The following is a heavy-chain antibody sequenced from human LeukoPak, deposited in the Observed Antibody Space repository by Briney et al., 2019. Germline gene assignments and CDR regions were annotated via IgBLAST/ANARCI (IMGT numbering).Heavy chain of an antibody. CDR1: GFTFSSYW. CDR3: AREKLVNYYYYYMDV. J-gene: IGHJ6*03. Sequence: GGSLRLSCAASGFTFSSYWMSWVRQAPGKGLEWVANIKQDGSEKYYVDSVKGRFTISRDNAKNSLYLQMSSLRAEDTAVYYCAREKLVNYYYYYMDVWGKGTTVTVSS. CDR2: IKQDGSEK. D-gene: IGHD6-6*01. V-gene: IGHV3-7*01.